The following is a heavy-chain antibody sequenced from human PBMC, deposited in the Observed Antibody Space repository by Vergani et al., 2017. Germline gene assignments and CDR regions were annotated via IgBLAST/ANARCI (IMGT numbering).Heavy chain of an antibody. Sequence: QVQLQESGPGLVKPSQTLSLTCSVSGDSISSYYWSWIRQPPGKGLEWIGYIYYSGSTNYNPSLKSRVTISVDTSKNQFSLKLSSVTAADTAVYYCARAVVLVVPEGYHYYYYMDVWGKGTTVTVSS. CDR3: ARAVVLVVPEGYHYYYYMDV. CDR1: GDSISSYY. CDR2: IYYSGST. V-gene: IGHV4-59*01. J-gene: IGHJ6*03. D-gene: IGHD3-22*01.